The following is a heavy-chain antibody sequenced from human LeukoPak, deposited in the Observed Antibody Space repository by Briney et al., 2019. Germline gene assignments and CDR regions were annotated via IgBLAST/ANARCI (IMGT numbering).Heavy chain of an antibody. D-gene: IGHD3-9*01. CDR1: GYSFTTYW. V-gene: IGHV5-51*01. J-gene: IGHJ4*02. CDR3: ARPISDYDILTGSYYFDY. Sequence: GESLKISCKNSGYSFTTYWIGWVRQMPGKGLEWMGIIYPGDSDTRYSPSFQGQVTISADKSISTAYLQWSSLKASDTAMYYCARPISDYDILTGSYYFDYWGQGTLVTVSS. CDR2: IYPGDSDT.